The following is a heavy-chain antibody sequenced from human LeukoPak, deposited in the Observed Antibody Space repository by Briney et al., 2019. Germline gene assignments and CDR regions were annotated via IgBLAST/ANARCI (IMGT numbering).Heavy chain of an antibody. Sequence: GGSLRLYCAASGFTFDDYAMHWVRQAPGKGLEWVSGISWNSGSIGYADSVKGRFTISRDNAKNSLYLQMNSLRAEDTALYYCAKDLGYSSSWSDYWGQGTLVTVSS. V-gene: IGHV3-9*01. CDR2: ISWNSGSI. J-gene: IGHJ4*02. D-gene: IGHD6-13*01. CDR3: AKDLGYSSSWSDY. CDR1: GFTFDDYA.